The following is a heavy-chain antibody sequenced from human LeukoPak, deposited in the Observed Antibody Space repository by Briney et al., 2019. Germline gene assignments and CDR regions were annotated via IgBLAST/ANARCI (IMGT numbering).Heavy chain of an antibody. CDR3: ARELLGHGYNSGDFDY. CDR1: GFTFSSYW. D-gene: IGHD5-24*01. V-gene: IGHV3-7*01. Sequence: PGGSLRLSCAASGFTFSSYWMNWVRQAPGKGLEWVANIKQDGSEKYCVDSVKGRFTISRDNAKNPLYLQMNSLRAEDTAVYYCARELLGHGYNSGDFDYWGQGTLVTVSS. J-gene: IGHJ4*02. CDR2: IKQDGSEK.